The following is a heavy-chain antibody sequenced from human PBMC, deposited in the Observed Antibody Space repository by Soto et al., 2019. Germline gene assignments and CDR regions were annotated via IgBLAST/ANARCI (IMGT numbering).Heavy chain of an antibody. V-gene: IGHV1-69*01. CDR3: ASGTITDLYSSPMDV. CDR1: GGAFNSFS. J-gene: IGHJ6*02. D-gene: IGHD2-15*01. Sequence: QVQLVQSGTEVKKPGSSVKVSCKASGGAFNSFSISWVRQAPGQGLEWMGGIIPIFDTSYYTQKFQGRISITADESTSTAYMELSSLRSEDTAVYYCASGTITDLYSSPMDVWGQGTTVTVSS. CDR2: IIPIFDTS.